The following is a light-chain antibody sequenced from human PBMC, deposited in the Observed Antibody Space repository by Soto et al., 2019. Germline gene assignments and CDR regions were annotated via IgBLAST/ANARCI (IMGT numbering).Light chain of an antibody. CDR2: GAS. CDR3: QQYGNSPPGT. J-gene: IGKJ5*01. V-gene: IGKV3-15*01. Sequence: EIILTQSPASLSVSPGERATLSCRASQSVNNNLAWYQQKRGQAPRLLIYGASTRATGIPGRFRGSGSGTEFTLTISRLEPEDFAVYFCQQYGNSPPGTFGQGTRL. CDR1: QSVNNN.